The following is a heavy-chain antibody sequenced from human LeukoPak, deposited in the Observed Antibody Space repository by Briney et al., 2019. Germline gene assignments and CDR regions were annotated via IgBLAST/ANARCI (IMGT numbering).Heavy chain of an antibody. D-gene: IGHD1-26*01. J-gene: IGHJ4*02. Sequence: ASVRVSCKASGYTFTGYYMHWVRQAPGQGLEWMGWISAYNGDTSYAQNLQGRVTMTTDTSTSTGYMDLKSLRSDDTAVYYCARGRPAYSGRYSPLGNIDYWGQGTLVTVSS. V-gene: IGHV1-18*04. CDR1: GYTFTGYY. CDR2: ISAYNGDT. CDR3: ARGRPAYSGRYSPLGNIDY.